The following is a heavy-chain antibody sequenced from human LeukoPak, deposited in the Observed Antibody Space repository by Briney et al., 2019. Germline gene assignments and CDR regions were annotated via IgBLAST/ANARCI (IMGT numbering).Heavy chain of an antibody. V-gene: IGHV4-4*07. D-gene: IGHD3-10*01. CDR3: AREASYYGSGSYSPPLYYFDY. J-gene: IGHJ4*02. Sequence: SETLSLTCTVSGGSISSYYWSWIRQPAGKGLEWIGRIYTSGSTNYNPSLKSRVTMSVDTSKNQFSLELSSVTAADTAVYYCAREASYYGSGSYSPPLYYFDYWGQGTLVTVSS. CDR1: GGSISSYY. CDR2: IYTSGST.